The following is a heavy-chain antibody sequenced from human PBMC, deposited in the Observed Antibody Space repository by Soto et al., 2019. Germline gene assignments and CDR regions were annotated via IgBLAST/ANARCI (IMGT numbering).Heavy chain of an antibody. V-gene: IGHV5-51*01. D-gene: IGHD5-18*01. CDR3: ARRGGYGVLHFGY. J-gene: IGHJ4*02. CDR2: IYPGDSDT. Sequence: EVQLVQSGAEVKKPGESLKISCKGAGYSFGSYWIAWVRQMPGKGLEWMGIIYPGDSDTRYSPCFQVQVTISADKSISTAYLQWSSLQASDTAMYYCARRGGYGVLHFGYWGQGTLVTVSS. CDR1: GYSFGSYW.